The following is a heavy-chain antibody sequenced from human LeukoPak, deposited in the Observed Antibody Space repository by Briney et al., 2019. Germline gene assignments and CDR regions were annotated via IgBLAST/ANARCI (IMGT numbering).Heavy chain of an antibody. CDR2: IIPIFDTA. Sequence: SVKVSCKSSGGTFSSYGISWVRQAPGQGLEWMGRIIPIFDTANYAQKFQGRVTITTDESTSTAYMELSSLRSEDTAVYYCAFGLGYYYYMDVWGKGTTVTVSS. CDR1: GGTFSSYG. D-gene: IGHD3-10*01. J-gene: IGHJ6*03. V-gene: IGHV1-69*05. CDR3: AFGLGYYYYMDV.